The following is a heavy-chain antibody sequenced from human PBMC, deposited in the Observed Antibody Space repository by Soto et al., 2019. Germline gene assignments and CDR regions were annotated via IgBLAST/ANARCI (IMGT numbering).Heavy chain of an antibody. D-gene: IGHD3-22*01. J-gene: IGHJ4*02. CDR1: GFTFSSYA. Sequence: GSLRLSCAASGFTFSSYAMSWVRQAPGKGLEWVSAISGSGGSTYYADSVKGRFTISRDNSKNTLYLQMNSLRAEDTAVYYCAKDAPGYSPSSGYSFDCWGQGPLVTVSS. CDR2: ISGSGGST. CDR3: AKDAPGYSPSSGYSFDC. V-gene: IGHV3-23*01.